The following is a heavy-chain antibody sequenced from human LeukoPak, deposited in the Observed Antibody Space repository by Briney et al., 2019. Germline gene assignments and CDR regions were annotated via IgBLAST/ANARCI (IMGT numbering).Heavy chain of an antibody. CDR1: GFTFSNYW. D-gene: IGHD6-13*01. CDR3: VSQQVVPH. CDR2: IKEDGSQK. V-gene: IGHV3-7*01. Sequence: PGGSLRLSCVASGFTFSNYWMSWVRQAPGKGLEWVANIKEDGSQKDYVDSVKGRFTISRDNAKNSVYLQMNSLRVEDTAMYYCVSQQVVPHWGQGTRVTVSS. J-gene: IGHJ4*02.